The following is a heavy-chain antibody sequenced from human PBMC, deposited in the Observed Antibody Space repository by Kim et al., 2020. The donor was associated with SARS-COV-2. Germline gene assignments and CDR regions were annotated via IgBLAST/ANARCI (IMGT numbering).Heavy chain of an antibody. V-gene: IGHV4-34*01. CDR2: HSGST. Sequence: HSGSTNYNPSLKSRVTISVYTSKNQFSLKLSSVTAADTAVYYCARYWFDPWGHGTLVTVSS. J-gene: IGHJ5*02. CDR3: ARYWFDP.